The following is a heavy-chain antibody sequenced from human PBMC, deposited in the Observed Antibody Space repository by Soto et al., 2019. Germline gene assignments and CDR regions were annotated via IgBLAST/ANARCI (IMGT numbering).Heavy chain of an antibody. CDR3: ARDSAAAGTRWFDP. Sequence: ASVKVSCKASGYTFTSYGISWVRQAPGQGLEWMGWISAYNGNTNYAQKLQGRVTMTTDASTSTAYMELRSLRSDDTAVYYCARDSAAAGTRWFDPWGQGTLVTVSS. D-gene: IGHD6-13*01. J-gene: IGHJ5*02. V-gene: IGHV1-18*01. CDR2: ISAYNGNT. CDR1: GYTFTSYG.